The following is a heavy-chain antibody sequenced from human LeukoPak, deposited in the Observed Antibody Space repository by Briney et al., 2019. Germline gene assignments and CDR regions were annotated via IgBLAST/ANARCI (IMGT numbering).Heavy chain of an antibody. J-gene: IGHJ6*03. CDR1: GGSISSYY. CDR2: IYYSGST. D-gene: IGHD2-8*01. Sequence: PSETLSLTCTVSGGSISSYYWSWIRQPPGKGLEWIGYIYYSGSTNYNPSPKSRVTISVDTSKNQFSLQLNSVTPEDTAVYYCARAQHPHRRSVLSRDYYYYYMDVWGKGTTVTVSS. V-gene: IGHV4-59*12. CDR3: ARAQHPHRRSVLSRDYYYYYMDV.